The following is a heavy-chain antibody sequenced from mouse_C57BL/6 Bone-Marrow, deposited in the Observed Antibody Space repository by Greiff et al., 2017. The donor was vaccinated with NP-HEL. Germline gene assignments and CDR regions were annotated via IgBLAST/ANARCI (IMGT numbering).Heavy chain of an antibody. J-gene: IGHJ1*03. CDR1: GFSLSTFGMG. V-gene: IGHV8-8*01. CDR2: IWWDDDK. CDR3: ARSLYYYGSSFWYFDV. Sequence: QVTLKVSGPGILQPSQTLSLTCSFSGFSLSTFGMGVGWIRQPSGKGLEWLAHIWWDDDKYYNPALKSRLTISKDTSKNQVFLKIANVDTADTATYYCARSLYYYGSSFWYFDVWGTGTTVTVSS. D-gene: IGHD1-1*01.